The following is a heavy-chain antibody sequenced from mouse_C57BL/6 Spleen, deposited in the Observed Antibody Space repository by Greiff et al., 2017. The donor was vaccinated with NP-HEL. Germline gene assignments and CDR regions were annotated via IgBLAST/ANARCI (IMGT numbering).Heavy chain of an antibody. D-gene: IGHD2-14*01. Sequence: EVKLEESGPGLVKPSQSLSLTCSVTGYSITSGYYWNWIRQFPGNKLEWMGYISYDGSNNYNPSLKNRISITRDTSKNQFFLKLNSVTTEDTATYYCAKVGSYYAMDYWGQGTSVTVSS. CDR3: AKVGSYYAMDY. CDR2: ISYDGSN. V-gene: IGHV3-6*01. J-gene: IGHJ4*01. CDR1: GYSITSGYY.